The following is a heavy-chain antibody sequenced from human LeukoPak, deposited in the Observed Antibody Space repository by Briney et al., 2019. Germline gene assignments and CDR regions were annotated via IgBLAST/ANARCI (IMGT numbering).Heavy chain of an antibody. CDR2: INHSGST. V-gene: IGHV4-34*01. D-gene: IGHD3-10*01. J-gene: IGHJ3*02. Sequence: KPSETLSLTCTVSGASVSGSGYYWSWIRQPPGKGLEWIGEINHSGSTNYNPSLKSRVTISVDTSKNQFSLKLSSVTAADTAVYYCARRSRSPRFYGSGSYYRGSPHDAFDIWGQGTMVTVSS. CDR3: ARRSRSPRFYGSGSYYRGSPHDAFDI. CDR1: GASVSGSGYY.